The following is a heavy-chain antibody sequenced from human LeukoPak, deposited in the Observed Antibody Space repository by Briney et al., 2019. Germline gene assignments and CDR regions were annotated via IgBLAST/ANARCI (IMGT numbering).Heavy chain of an antibody. CDR2: IYSGGST. CDR1: GFTVSSNY. D-gene: IGHD2-15*01. Sequence: GGSLRLSCAASGFTVSSNYMSWVRQAPGKGLEWVSVIYSGGSTYYADSVKGQFTISRDNSKNTLYLQMNSLRAEDTAVYYCARGLPDLYYYYGMDVWGQGTTVTVSS. CDR3: ARGLPDLYYYYGMDV. J-gene: IGHJ6*02. V-gene: IGHV3-53*01.